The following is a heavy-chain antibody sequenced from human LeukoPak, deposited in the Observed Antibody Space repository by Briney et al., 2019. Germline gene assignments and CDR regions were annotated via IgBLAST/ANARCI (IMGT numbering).Heavy chain of an antibody. V-gene: IGHV3-9*01. J-gene: IGHJ5*02. CDR2: ISWNSGSI. CDR1: GFTFDDYA. D-gene: IGHD3-9*01. CDR3: ARGGDYDILTGPYNWFDP. Sequence: GGSLRLSCAALGFTFDDYAMHWVRQAPGKGLEWVSGISWNSGSIGYADPVKGRFTISRDNAKNSLYLQMNSLRAEDTALYYCARGGDYDILTGPYNWFDPWGQGTLVTVSS.